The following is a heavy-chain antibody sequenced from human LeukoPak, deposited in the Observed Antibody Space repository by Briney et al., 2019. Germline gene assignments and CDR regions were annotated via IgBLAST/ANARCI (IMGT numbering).Heavy chain of an antibody. CDR3: ARGPTTIYDSLTGPQGGGDY. J-gene: IGHJ4*02. V-gene: IGHV3-21*01. D-gene: IGHD3-9*01. CDR2: ISSGSTYI. CDR1: GFTFSSYS. Sequence: GGSLRLSCAASGFTFSSYSMNWVRQAPGKGLEWVPSISSGSTYIFYADSMKGRFTISRDNAKSSLSLQMTSLRVEDTAVYYCARGPTTIYDSLTGPQGGGDYWGQGTLVTVSS.